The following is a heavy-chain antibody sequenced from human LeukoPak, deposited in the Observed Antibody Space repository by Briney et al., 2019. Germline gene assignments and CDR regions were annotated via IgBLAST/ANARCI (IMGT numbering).Heavy chain of an antibody. CDR2: ISAYNGDT. CDR3: AREKYYYGMDV. CDR1: GYNFAHNG. V-gene: IGHV1-18*01. Sequence: ASVKVSCKTSGYNFAHNGISWVRQAPGQGPEWMGWISAYNGDTNYAQNFQGRVTMTRDTSTSTVYMELRSLRSDDTAVYYCAREKYYYGMDVWGQGTTVTVSS. J-gene: IGHJ6*02.